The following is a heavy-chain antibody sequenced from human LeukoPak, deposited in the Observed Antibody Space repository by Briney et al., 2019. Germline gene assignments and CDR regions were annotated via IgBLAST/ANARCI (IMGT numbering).Heavy chain of an antibody. V-gene: IGHV3-30*02. D-gene: IGHD4-17*01. CDR1: GFTFSSFG. Sequence: PGGSLRLSCAASGFTFSSFGMHWVRQAPGKGLEWVAFIRYDGSNKYYADSVKGRFTISRDNSKNTLYLQMNSLRAEDTAVYYCAKGGDYAYYFDYWGQGTLVTVSS. J-gene: IGHJ4*02. CDR3: AKGGDYAYYFDY. CDR2: IRYDGSNK.